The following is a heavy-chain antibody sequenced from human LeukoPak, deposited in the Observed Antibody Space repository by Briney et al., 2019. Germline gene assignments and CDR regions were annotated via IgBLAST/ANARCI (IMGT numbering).Heavy chain of an antibody. CDR2: IYHSGST. J-gene: IGHJ4*02. CDR1: GGSISSGGYY. V-gene: IGHV4-30-2*01. Sequence: SETLSLTCTVSGGSISSGGYYWSWIRQPPGKGLEWIGYIYHSGSTYYNPSLKSRVTISVDRCKNQFSLKLSSVTAADTAVYYCARWESYSGYFDYWGQGTLVTVSS. D-gene: IGHD3-16*01. CDR3: ARWESYSGYFDY.